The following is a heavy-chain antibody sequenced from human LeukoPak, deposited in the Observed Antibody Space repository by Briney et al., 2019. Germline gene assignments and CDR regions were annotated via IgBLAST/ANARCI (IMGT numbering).Heavy chain of an antibody. CDR2: FSYNVYS. Sequence: SETLSLTCTVSGGSVSSSNYYCSWIRQSPGKGLEWVGFFSYNVYSDYNPSLKSRVTISIDTSKNQFSLRLSSVTAADTAIYYCARVSVAGTGPDYWGQGTLVTVSS. V-gene: IGHV4-61*01. J-gene: IGHJ4*02. CDR1: GGSVSSSNYY. D-gene: IGHD6-13*01. CDR3: ARVSVAGTGPDY.